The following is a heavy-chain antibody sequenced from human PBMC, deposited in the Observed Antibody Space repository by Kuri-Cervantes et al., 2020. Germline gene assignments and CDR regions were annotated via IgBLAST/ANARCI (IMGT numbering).Heavy chain of an antibody. Sequence: GGSLRLSCAASGFTFSSNWMSWVRQAPGKGLEWVANIKQDGSERHYVDSMKGRFTISRDNAKNSLYLQMNSLRAEDTAVYYCAKGKGLYSYGYYGFDYWGQGTLVTVSS. CDR3: AKGKGLYSYGYYGFDY. D-gene: IGHD5-18*01. CDR2: IKQDGSER. CDR1: GFTFSSNW. V-gene: IGHV3-7*01. J-gene: IGHJ4*02.